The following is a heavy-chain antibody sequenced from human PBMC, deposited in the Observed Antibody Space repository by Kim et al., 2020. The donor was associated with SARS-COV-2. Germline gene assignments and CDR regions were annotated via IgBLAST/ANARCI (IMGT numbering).Heavy chain of an antibody. CDR1: GGSFSGYY. Sequence: SETLSLTCAVYGGSFSGYYWSWICQRPRTGLELMGEINHNDSTNYNPSLSNRGPISVDTSKNQFYLTLSSVTAAATAVYYCARGLRGNYLDYSGQGTLGT. CDR2: INHNDST. V-gene: IGHV4-34*01. CDR3: ARGLRGNYLDY. J-gene: IGHJ4*02. D-gene: IGHD3-10*01.